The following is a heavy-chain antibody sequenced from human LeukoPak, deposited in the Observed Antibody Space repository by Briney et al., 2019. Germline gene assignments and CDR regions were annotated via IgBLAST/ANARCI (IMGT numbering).Heavy chain of an antibody. D-gene: IGHD2-8*01. Sequence: SETLSLTCTVSGGSISSYFWSWIRQPPGKGLEWIGYIYYSGSTNYNPSLKSRVTISVDTSKNQFSLKLSSVTAADTAVYYCARVGNGFDYWAQGTLVTVSS. CDR2: IYYSGST. CDR1: GGSISSYF. V-gene: IGHV4-59*01. CDR3: ARVGNGFDY. J-gene: IGHJ4*02.